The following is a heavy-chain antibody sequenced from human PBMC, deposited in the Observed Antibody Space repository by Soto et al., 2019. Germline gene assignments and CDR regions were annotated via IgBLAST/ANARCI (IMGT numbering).Heavy chain of an antibody. V-gene: IGHV3-20*01. D-gene: IGHD3-10*01. CDR1: GFTFDDYG. Sequence: GGSLRLSCSASGFTFDDYGMSWVRQAPWKGLEWVSGINWNGGSTGYADSVKGRFTISRDNAKNSLYLQMNSLRAEDTALYHCARDYYGSGSYYKTSAFEICAQGKTVPVSS. J-gene: IGHJ3*02. CDR2: INWNGGST. CDR3: ARDYYGSGSYYKTSAFEI.